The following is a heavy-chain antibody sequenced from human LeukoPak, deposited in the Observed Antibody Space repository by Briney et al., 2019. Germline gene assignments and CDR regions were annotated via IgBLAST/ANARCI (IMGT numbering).Heavy chain of an antibody. CDR3: AKQSAGVTTGYFDY. Sequence: GGSLRLSCAASGFTFSAYAMSWVRQAPGKGLEWVSYISDSAGSTYYAASVTGRFTISRDSSRTTLYLQVNSLRAEDTAVYYCAKQSAGVTTGYFDYWGQGTLVTVSS. J-gene: IGHJ4*02. CDR2: ISDSAGST. D-gene: IGHD1-26*01. CDR1: GFTFSAYA. V-gene: IGHV3-23*01.